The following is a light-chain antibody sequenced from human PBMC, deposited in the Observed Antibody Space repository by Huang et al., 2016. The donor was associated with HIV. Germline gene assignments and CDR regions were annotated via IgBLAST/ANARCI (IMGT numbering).Light chain of an antibody. CDR2: SAS. CDR3: QQSHSTPLT. Sequence: DIQMTQSPPSLPASVGDRVTITCRASQNITNYLNLYQQKPGRAPNLLIYSASNLQSGVPSRFSGSGSGTDFALTIDSLQPEDFTTFFCQQSHSTPLTFGGGTKIEIK. J-gene: IGKJ4*01. CDR1: QNITNY. V-gene: IGKV1-39*01.